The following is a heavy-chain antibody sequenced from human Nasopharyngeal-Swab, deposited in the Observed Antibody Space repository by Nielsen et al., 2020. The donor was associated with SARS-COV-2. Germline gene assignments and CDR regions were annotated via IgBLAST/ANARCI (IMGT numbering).Heavy chain of an antibody. J-gene: IGHJ1*01. D-gene: IGHD6-19*01. CDR2: ISGSGDTT. Sequence: GESLTISCAASGFTFSSYAMSWVRQAPGKGLEWVSSISGSGDTTYCADSVKGRFTISRDNSKNTLYLQLNSLRAEDTAVYYCAKGAVGGAVAGTQYFQHWGQGTQVTVSS. CDR3: AKGAVGGAVAGTQYFQH. V-gene: IGHV3-23*01. CDR1: GFTFSSYA.